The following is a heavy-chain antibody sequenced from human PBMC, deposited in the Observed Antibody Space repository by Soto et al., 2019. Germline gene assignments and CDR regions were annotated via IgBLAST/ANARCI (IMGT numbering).Heavy chain of an antibody. Sequence: QVQLVQSGAEVKKPGASVKVSCKASGYIFTNYYIHWVRQAPGQGLEWMAIINPLPTSGSTNYAQKFQGRVTVTRDTSTSTVYLELSSLRSDDTAGYYCARDLAAAAYWGQGTLVTVSS. D-gene: IGHD6-13*01. J-gene: IGHJ4*02. CDR3: ARDLAAAAY. V-gene: IGHV1-46*01. CDR2: INPLPTSGST. CDR1: GYIFTNYY.